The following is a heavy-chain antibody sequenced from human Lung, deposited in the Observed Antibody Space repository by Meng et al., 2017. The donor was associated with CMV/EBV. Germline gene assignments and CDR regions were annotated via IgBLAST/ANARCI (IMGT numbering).Heavy chain of an antibody. Sequence: SVXVSXXASGYTLSNSDIIWVRQASGQGLEWVGWMNPNRGNTAYAQKFQGRVTMTRDTSTSIAYMELSSLRSGDTAVYYCARGQVQCSTINCHDYRFSGMDVWGQGTTVTVSS. CDR1: GYTLSNSD. CDR2: MNPNRGNT. J-gene: IGHJ6*02. V-gene: IGHV1-8*01. D-gene: IGHD2/OR15-2a*01. CDR3: ARGQVQCSTINCHDYRFSGMDV.